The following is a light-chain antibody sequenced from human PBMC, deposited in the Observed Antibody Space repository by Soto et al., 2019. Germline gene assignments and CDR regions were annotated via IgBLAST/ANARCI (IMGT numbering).Light chain of an antibody. CDR3: QQYGSSPWT. V-gene: IGKV3-20*01. J-gene: IGKJ1*01. Sequence: EIVLTQSPGTLSLSRGERATLSCRASQSVSSGYLAWYQQKPGQAPRLLIYGASSRATGIPDRFSGSGSGTDFTLTISRLEPEAFAVYYCQQYGSSPWTFGQGTKVEIK. CDR2: GAS. CDR1: QSVSSGY.